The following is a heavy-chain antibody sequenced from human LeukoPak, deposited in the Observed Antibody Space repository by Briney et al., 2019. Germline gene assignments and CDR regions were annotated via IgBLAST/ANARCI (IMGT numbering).Heavy chain of an antibody. CDR1: GFTFSSYW. CDR2: IKQDGSEK. D-gene: IGHD6-6*01. CDR3: ARAASYSSSSE. V-gene: IGHV3-7*01. Sequence: GGSLRLSCAASGFTFSSYWMSWVRQAPGKGLECVANIKQDGSEKYYVDSVKGRFTISRDNAKNSLYLQMNSLRAEDTAVYYYARAASYSSSSEWGPGTLVTVSS. J-gene: IGHJ4*02.